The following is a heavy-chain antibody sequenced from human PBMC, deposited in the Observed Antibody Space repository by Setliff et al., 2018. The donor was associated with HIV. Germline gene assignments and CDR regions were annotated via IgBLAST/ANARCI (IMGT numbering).Heavy chain of an antibody. J-gene: IGHJ6*03. Sequence: PSETLSLTCTVSGDSISSGSYYWSWIRQPPGLGLEWIGSMYYSGTTYHSPTLKSRVSMSMDTSRNQFSLKLSSVTAADTAIYYCVRRKSELRLISDYMDVWGKGTTVTVSS. CDR2: MYYSGTT. CDR1: GDSISSGSYY. V-gene: IGHV4-39*01. CDR3: VRRKSELRLISDYMDV. D-gene: IGHD3-10*01.